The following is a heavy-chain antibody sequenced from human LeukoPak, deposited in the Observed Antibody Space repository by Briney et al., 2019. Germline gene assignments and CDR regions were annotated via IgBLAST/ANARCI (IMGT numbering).Heavy chain of an antibody. D-gene: IGHD3-22*01. CDR3: AKSRVHSSGYYSPPNYYFDY. CDR2: IRYDGSNK. CDR1: GFTFSSYG. Sequence: GGSLRLSCAASGFTFSSYGMHWVRQAPGKGLEWVAFIRYDGSNKYYADPVKGRFTISRDNSKNTLYLQMNSLRAEDTAVYYCAKSRVHSSGYYSPPNYYFDYWGQGTLVTVSS. J-gene: IGHJ4*02. V-gene: IGHV3-30*02.